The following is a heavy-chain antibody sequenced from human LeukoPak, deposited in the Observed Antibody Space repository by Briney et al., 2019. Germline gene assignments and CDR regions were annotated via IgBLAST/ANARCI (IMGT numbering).Heavy chain of an antibody. V-gene: IGHV3-43*02. D-gene: IGHD6-19*01. Sequence: GGSLRLSCSASGFTFDDYAMHWVRPAPGKGLEWVSLITGDGGSAYYADSVKGRFTISRDNSKNTLYLQMNSLRAEDTAVYYCAKDPRDSRGWYQGNWFDPWGQGTLVTVSS. J-gene: IGHJ5*02. CDR1: GFTFDDYA. CDR2: ITGDGGSA. CDR3: AKDPRDSRGWYQGNWFDP.